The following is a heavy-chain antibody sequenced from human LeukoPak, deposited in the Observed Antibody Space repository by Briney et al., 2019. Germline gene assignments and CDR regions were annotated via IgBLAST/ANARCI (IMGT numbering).Heavy chain of an antibody. CDR2: ISGSGGST. Sequence: PGGSLRLSCAASGFTFSSYAMGWVRQAPGKGLEWVSAISGSGGSTYYADSVKSRFTISRDNSKNTLYLQMNSLRPEDTALYYCTKDSVAAAGTAWFDPWGQGTLVTVSS. D-gene: IGHD6-13*01. V-gene: IGHV3-23*01. CDR3: TKDSVAAAGTAWFDP. J-gene: IGHJ5*02. CDR1: GFTFSSYA.